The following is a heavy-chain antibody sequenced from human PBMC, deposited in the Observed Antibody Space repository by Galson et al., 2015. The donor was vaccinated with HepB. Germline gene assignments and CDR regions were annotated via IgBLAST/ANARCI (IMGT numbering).Heavy chain of an antibody. CDR3: ARDCRRLTVLEWSHYKPTTTDSIQGGPDV. J-gene: IGHJ6*04. V-gene: IGHV1-46*03. Sequence: SVKVSCKASGYTFTGYYMHWVRQAPGQGLEWMGIINPSGGSTSYAQKFQGRVTMTRDTSTSTVYMELSSLRSEDTAVYYCARDCRRLTVLEWSHYKPTTTDSIQGGPDVWGKGTTVTVSS. CDR1: GYTFTGYY. CDR2: INPSGGST. D-gene: IGHD3-3*02.